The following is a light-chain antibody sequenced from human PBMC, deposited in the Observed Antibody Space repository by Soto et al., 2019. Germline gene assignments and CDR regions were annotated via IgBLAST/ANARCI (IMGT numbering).Light chain of an antibody. V-gene: IGLV2-11*01. Sequence: QSVLTQPRSVSGSPGQSVTIPCSGTSSDVGYYSFVSWYQLHPGKAPKLMIYDVSKRPSGVPDRFSGSKSGNTASLTISGLQAEDEADYYCCSYAGSYTFYVFGTGTKLTVL. CDR1: SSDVGYYSF. CDR2: DVS. CDR3: CSYAGSYTFYV. J-gene: IGLJ1*01.